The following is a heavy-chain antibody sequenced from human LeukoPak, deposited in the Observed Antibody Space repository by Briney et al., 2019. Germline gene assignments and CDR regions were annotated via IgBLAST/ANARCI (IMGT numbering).Heavy chain of an antibody. J-gene: IGHJ6*03. D-gene: IGHD4-11*01. CDR1: GGTFSSYA. CDR2: IIPIFGTA. Sequence: SVKVSCKASGGTFSSYAISWVRQAPGQGLEWMGGIIPIFGTANYAQKFQGRVTITADESTSTAYMELSSLRSEDTAVYYCARVPDYSNYYYYYYMDVWGKGTTVTVSS. CDR3: ARVPDYSNYYYYYYMDV. V-gene: IGHV1-69*13.